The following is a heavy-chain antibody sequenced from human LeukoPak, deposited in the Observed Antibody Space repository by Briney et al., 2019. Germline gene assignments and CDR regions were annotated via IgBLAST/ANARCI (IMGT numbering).Heavy chain of an antibody. D-gene: IGHD3-16*02. CDR3: ARGRITFGGVIVPTSHDY. V-gene: IGHV3-23*01. Sequence: SGGSLRLSCAASGFTFSSYAMSWVRQAPGKGLEWVSAISGSGGSTYYADSVKGRFTISRDNSKNTLYLQMNSLRAEDTAVYYCARGRITFGGVIVPTSHDYWGQGTLVTVSS. CDR1: GFTFSSYA. J-gene: IGHJ4*02. CDR2: ISGSGGST.